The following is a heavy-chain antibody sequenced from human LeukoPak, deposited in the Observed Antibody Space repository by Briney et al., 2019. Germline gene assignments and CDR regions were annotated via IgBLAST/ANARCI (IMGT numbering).Heavy chain of an antibody. CDR2: MNPNSGNT. V-gene: IGHV1-8*02. CDR1: GYTFTSYD. J-gene: IGHJ4*02. D-gene: IGHD1-26*01. CDR3: ARDVGATTTLTFDY. Sequence: ASVKVSCKASGYTFTSYDINWVRQATGQGLEWMGWMNPNSGNTGYAQKFQGRVTMTTDISTSTAYMELRSLRSDDTAVYYCARDVGATTTLTFDYWGQGTLVTVSS.